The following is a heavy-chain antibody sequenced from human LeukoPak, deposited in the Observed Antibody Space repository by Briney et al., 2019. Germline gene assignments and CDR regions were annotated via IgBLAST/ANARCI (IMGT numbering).Heavy chain of an antibody. V-gene: IGHV3-23*01. Sequence: PGGSLRLSCAASGFTFSSYAMSWVRQAPGKGLEWVSAISGSGGSTYYADSVKGRFTISRDNSKNTLYLQMNSLRAEDTAVYYCAKSKKDGMVPGVYYFDYWGQGTLVTVSS. J-gene: IGHJ4*02. CDR1: GFTFSSYA. CDR3: AKSKKDGMVPGVYYFDY. D-gene: IGHD3-10*01. CDR2: ISGSGGST.